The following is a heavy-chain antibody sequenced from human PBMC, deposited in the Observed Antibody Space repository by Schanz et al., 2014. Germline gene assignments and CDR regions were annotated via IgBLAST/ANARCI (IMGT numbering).Heavy chain of an antibody. D-gene: IGHD3-22*01. CDR1: GGTFNSYA. CDR3: ARSPDYYDSGGYPLGFEF. V-gene: IGHV1-69*04. J-gene: IGHJ4*02. CDR2: TIPILNIA. Sequence: QVKLVQSGAEVKKPGSSVKVSCKASGGTFNSYAVSWVRQAPGQGLEWMGRTIPILNIANYAQKFQGRVTLTADKSTSTASMELSGLRSEDTAVYYCARSPDYYDSGGYPLGFEFWGQGTLVTVSS.